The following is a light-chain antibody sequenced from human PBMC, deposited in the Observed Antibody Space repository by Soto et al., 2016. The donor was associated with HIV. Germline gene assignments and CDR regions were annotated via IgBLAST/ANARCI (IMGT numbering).Light chain of an antibody. CDR1: NIGSKS. J-gene: IGLJ2*01. CDR3: QVWDSSSDSVV. Sequence: SYELTQPPSVSVAPGKTARITCGENNIGSKSVHWYQQKPGQAPVLVVHDDSDRPSGIPERFSGSNSGNTATLTISRVEAGDEADYYRQVWDSSSDSVVFGGGTKLTVL. V-gene: IGLV3-21*03. CDR2: DDS.